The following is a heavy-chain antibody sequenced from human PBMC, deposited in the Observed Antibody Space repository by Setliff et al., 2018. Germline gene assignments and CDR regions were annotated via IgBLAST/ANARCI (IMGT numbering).Heavy chain of an antibody. Sequence: SETLSLTCAVYGGSFSGYSWSWIRQPPGKGLEWIGKINHSGSTNYNPSLKSRVTISIDTSKNQFSLRLSSVTAADMAVFYCARRVNYYDSSGYYYSCCYFDYWGQGTLVTVSS. D-gene: IGHD3-22*01. CDR3: ARRVNYYDSSGYYYSCCYFDY. CDR2: INHSGST. J-gene: IGHJ4*02. CDR1: GGSFSGYS. V-gene: IGHV4-34*01.